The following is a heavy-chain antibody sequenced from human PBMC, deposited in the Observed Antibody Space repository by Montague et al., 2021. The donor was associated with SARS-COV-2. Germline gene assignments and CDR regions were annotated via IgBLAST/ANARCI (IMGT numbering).Heavy chain of an antibody. V-gene: IGHV3-33*06. CDR3: AKPFYDYIWGSYRQTGYFDY. CDR1: GFTFSSYG. J-gene: IGHJ4*02. D-gene: IGHD3-16*02. Sequence: SLRLSCAASGFTFSSYGMHWVRQAPGKGLEWVAVIWYDGSNKYYADSVKGRFTISRDNSKNTLYLQMNSLRAEDTAVYYCAKPFYDYIWGSYRQTGYFDYWAREPWSPSPQ. CDR2: IWYDGSNK.